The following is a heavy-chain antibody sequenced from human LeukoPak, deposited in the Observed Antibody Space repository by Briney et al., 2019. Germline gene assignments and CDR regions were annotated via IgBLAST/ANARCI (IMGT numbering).Heavy chain of an antibody. CDR2: IYPGDSDT. V-gene: IGHV5-51*01. D-gene: IGHD2-2*02. CDR1: GYSFTSYW. CDR3: ARRRPCDCSSTSCYTGGYYFDY. Sequence: KLGESLKISCKGSGYSFTSYWIGWVRQMPGKGLEWMGIIYPGDSDTRYSPSFQGQVTISADKSISTAYLQWSSLKASDTAMYYYARRRPCDCSSTSCYTGGYYFDYWGQGTLVTVSS. J-gene: IGHJ4*02.